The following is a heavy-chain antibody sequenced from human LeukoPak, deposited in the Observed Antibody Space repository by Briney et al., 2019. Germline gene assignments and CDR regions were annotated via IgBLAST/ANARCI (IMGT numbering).Heavy chain of an antibody. Sequence: ASVKVSCKTSGYTFTRNYVHWVRPAPGQGLEWIGMIIPWDGATTYTQKFQGRVTITRDTSASTVFMGLSSLKSDDTAVFYCTRGLPISGVVKSNAGVFDYWGEGTLITVSS. CDR3: TRGLPISGVVKSNAGVFDY. D-gene: IGHD3-3*01. CDR2: IIPWDGAT. CDR1: GYTFTRNY. V-gene: IGHV1-46*01. J-gene: IGHJ4*02.